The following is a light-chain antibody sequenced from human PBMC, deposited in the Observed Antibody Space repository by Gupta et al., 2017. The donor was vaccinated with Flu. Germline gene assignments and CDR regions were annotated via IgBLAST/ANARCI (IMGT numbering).Light chain of an antibody. J-gene: IGKJ2*01. CDR2: GAF. CDR1: QSVSSH. V-gene: IGKV3-15*01. CDR3: QQHKNWPPFT. Sequence: EVVITQSPATLSVSPGESVTLSCRASQSVSSHLAWYKQKAGQAPRLLIYGAFTRATGIPAGFSGSGYGTEFSLTISSRQSEDFAVYYCQQHKNWPPFTFGQGTKVEIK.